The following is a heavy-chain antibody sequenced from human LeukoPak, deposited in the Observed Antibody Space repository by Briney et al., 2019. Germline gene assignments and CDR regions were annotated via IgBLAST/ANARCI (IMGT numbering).Heavy chain of an antibody. CDR2: MNPNSGNT. J-gene: IGHJ4*02. CDR1: GYTFTSYD. D-gene: IGHD3-10*01. V-gene: IGHV1-8*01. Sequence: ASVKVSCKCSGYTFTSYDINWVRHGTGQGLEWMGLMNPNSGNTGSPQRFQGRVTMTRNTSISTAYLDLSSRRSEDTAIYYCARGYYYGSGSQGSQYYFDYWGQGTLVTVSS. CDR3: ARGYYYGSGSQGSQYYFDY.